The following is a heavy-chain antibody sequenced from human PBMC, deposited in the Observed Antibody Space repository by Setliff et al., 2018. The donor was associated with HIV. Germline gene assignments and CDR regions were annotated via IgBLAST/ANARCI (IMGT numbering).Heavy chain of an antibody. CDR3: ARGTSGSYYYQYYYYLDV. Sequence: GGSLRLSCAASGFTFSSYAMTWVRQAPGKGLVWVSRINSDGRYTSYADSVKGRFTISRDNAKNTLYLQMNSLRAEDTAVYYCARGTSGSYYYQYYYYLDVWGKGTTVTVSS. CDR2: INSDGRYT. D-gene: IGHD1-1*01. V-gene: IGHV3-74*01. J-gene: IGHJ6*03. CDR1: GFTFSSYA.